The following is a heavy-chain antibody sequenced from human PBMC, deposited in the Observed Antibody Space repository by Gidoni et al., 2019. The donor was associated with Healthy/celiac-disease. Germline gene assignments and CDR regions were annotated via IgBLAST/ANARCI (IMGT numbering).Heavy chain of an antibody. J-gene: IGHJ6*02. V-gene: IGHV4-34*01. Sequence: QVQLQQWGAGLLKPSETLSLTCAVYGGSFSGYYWSWIRQPPGKGLVWIGEINHSGSTNYNPSLKSRVTISVDTSKNQFSLKLSSVTAADTAVYYCARPPVAGYYYYGMDVWGQGTTVTVSS. CDR1: GGSFSGYY. CDR3: ARPPVAGYYYYGMDV. CDR2: INHSGST. D-gene: IGHD6-19*01.